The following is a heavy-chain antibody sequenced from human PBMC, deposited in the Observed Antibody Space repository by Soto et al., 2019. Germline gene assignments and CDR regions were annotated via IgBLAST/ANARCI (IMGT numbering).Heavy chain of an antibody. D-gene: IGHD1-1*01. J-gene: IGHJ6*02. CDR3: XXXXXXLPTYYYYYGMDV. CDR2: IIPIFGTA. CDR1: GGTFSSYA. V-gene: IGHV1-69*06. Sequence: QVQLVQSGAVVKKPGSSVKVSCQASGGTFSSYAISWVRQAPGQGLEWMGGIIPIFGTANYAQKFQGRVTITADTSNSTAYMELGSLRSEDTAVYYWXXXXXXLPTYYYYYGMDVWGQGTTVTVSS.